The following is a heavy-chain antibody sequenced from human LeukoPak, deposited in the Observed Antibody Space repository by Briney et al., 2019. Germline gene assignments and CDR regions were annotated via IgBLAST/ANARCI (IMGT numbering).Heavy chain of an antibody. CDR3: ARGRWGTSYYGMDV. Sequence: ASVKVSCKASAYTFTNYDINWVRQATGQGLEWMGWMNPNSGNTGYAQKFLGRVTMTRNTSISTAYMELSSLRSGDTAVYYCARGRWGTSYYGMDVWGQGTTVSVSS. CDR1: AYTFTNYD. J-gene: IGHJ6*02. D-gene: IGHD1-14*01. V-gene: IGHV1-8*01. CDR2: MNPNSGNT.